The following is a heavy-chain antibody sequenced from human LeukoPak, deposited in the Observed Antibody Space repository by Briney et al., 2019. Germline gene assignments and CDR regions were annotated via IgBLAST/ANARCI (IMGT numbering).Heavy chain of an antibody. D-gene: IGHD3-16*01. Sequence: GGSLRLSCAASGFTFDDYGMSWVRQAPGKGLEWVSGINWNGGSTGYADSVKGRFTISRDNSKNTLYLQMNSLRAEDTAVYYCARVGLGESYSYYFNYWGQGTLVTVSS. CDR2: INWNGGST. CDR3: ARVGLGESYSYYFNY. V-gene: IGHV3-20*04. CDR1: GFTFDDYG. J-gene: IGHJ4*02.